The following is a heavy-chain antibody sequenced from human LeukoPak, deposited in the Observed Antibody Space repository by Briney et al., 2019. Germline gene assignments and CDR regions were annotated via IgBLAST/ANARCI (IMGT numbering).Heavy chain of an antibody. V-gene: IGHV3-30*04. CDR1: GFTFSSYA. D-gene: IGHD3-22*01. Sequence: GRSLRLSCAASGFTFSSYAMHWVRQAPGKGLEWVAVISYDGSNKYYADSVKGRFTISRANSKNTLYLQMNSLRAEDTAVYYCASKGDPYDSLYFDYWGQGTLVTVSS. J-gene: IGHJ4*02. CDR2: ISYDGSNK. CDR3: ASKGDPYDSLYFDY.